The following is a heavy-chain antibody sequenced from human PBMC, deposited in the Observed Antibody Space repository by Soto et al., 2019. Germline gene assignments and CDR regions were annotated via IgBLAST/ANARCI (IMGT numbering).Heavy chain of an antibody. CDR1: GDSVSSNSAG. V-gene: IGHV6-1*01. Sequence: SQTLSLTCAITGDSVSSNSAGWSWVRQSPSRGLEWLGRTYYRSKWYYEYAASVRGRITINPDTSKNQYSLQLNSVTPEDTAVYFCARGEQYSGRIFDYWGQGTPVTVYS. CDR3: ARGEQYSGRIFDY. D-gene: IGHD1-26*01. CDR2: TYYRSKWYY. J-gene: IGHJ4*01.